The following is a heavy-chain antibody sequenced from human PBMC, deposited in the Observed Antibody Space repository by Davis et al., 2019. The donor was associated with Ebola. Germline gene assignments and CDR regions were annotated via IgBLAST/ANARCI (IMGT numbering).Heavy chain of an antibody. Sequence: MPSETLSLTCTVSGGSISSSSYYWGWIRQPPGKGLGWIGSIYYSGSTYYNPSLKSRVTISVDTSKNQFSLKLSSVTAADTAVYYCARALGYCRFDPWGQGTLVTVSS. V-gene: IGHV4-39*01. J-gene: IGHJ5*02. D-gene: IGHD2-15*01. CDR3: ARALGYCRFDP. CDR1: GGSISSSSYY. CDR2: IYYSGST.